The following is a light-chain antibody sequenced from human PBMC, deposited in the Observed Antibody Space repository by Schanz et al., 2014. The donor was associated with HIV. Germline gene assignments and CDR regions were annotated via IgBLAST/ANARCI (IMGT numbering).Light chain of an antibody. V-gene: IGKV3-20*01. J-gene: IGKJ5*01. CDR2: GVS. Sequence: EIVLTQSPGTLSLSPGERATLSCRTSQSVSSSYLAWYQQKPGQAPRLLIYGVSIRATGSPDRFSGSGSGTDFTLTISRLEPEDFVVYYCQQYSSSPVFGQGTRLEIK. CDR3: QQYSSSPV. CDR1: QSVSSSY.